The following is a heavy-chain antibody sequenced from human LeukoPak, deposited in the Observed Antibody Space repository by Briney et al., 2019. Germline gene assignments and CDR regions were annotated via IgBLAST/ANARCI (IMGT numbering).Heavy chain of an antibody. CDR2: ISGNGGTT. V-gene: IGHV3-64*01. CDR1: GFTFSNYA. J-gene: IGHJ6*03. Sequence: PGGSLRLSCAASGFTFSNYAMHLVRQAPGKGLEYVSAISGNGGTTYYANSVKGRFTISRDNSKNTLYLQMGSLRGEDMAMYYCARDHRSGSYYYYYYMDVWGKGTTVTVSS. D-gene: IGHD1-26*01. CDR3: ARDHRSGSYYYYYYMDV.